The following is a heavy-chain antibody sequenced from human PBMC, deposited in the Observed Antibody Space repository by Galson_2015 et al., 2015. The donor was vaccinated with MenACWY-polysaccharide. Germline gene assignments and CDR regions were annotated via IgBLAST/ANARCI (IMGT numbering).Heavy chain of an antibody. CDR2: IKQDGSEK. D-gene: IGHD6-13*01. Sequence: SLRLSCEASGFTFSGYWMRWVRQAPGEGLEWVANIKQDGSEKYYVDSVKGRFTISRDNAKNSLYLHLNSLRAEDTAMYYCARDRPTHQQLFEFDSWGQGTLVTVSS. CDR3: ARDRPTHQQLFEFDS. J-gene: IGHJ4*02. V-gene: IGHV3-7*01. CDR1: GFTFSGYW.